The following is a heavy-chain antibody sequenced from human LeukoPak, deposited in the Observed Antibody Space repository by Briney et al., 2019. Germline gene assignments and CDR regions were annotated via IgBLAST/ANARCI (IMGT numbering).Heavy chain of an antibody. V-gene: IGHV5-10-1*01. CDR2: IDPSDSYT. Sequence: GESLRISCKGSGYSFTSYWISWVRQMPGKGLEWMGRIDPSDSYTNYSPSFQGHVTISADKSISTAYLQWSSLKASDTAMYYCAGHSHDYGDYEDWFDPWGQGTLVTVSS. D-gene: IGHD4-17*01. J-gene: IGHJ5*02. CDR3: AGHSHDYGDYEDWFDP. CDR1: GYSFTSYW.